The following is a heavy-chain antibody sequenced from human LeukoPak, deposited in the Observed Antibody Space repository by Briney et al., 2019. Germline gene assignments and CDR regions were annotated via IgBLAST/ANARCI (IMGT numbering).Heavy chain of an antibody. CDR2: KSYDGSNK. D-gene: IGHD3-3*01. J-gene: IGHJ4*02. CDR1: GFTFSNYG. V-gene: IGHV3-30*18. Sequence: PGASLRLSCAASGFTFSNYGMHWVRQAPGKGLEWVAIKSYDGSNKYYADSVKGRFTISRDNSKNTLFLQMNSLRAEDTAVYYCAKSVVYYDFWSLANDYWGQGTLVSVSS. CDR3: AKSVVYYDFWSLANDY.